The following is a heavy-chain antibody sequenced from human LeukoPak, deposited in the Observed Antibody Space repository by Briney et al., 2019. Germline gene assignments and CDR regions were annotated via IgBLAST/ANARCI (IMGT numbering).Heavy chain of an antibody. CDR3: AREREDPNWFDP. Sequence: PGRSLRLSCAASGFTFSSYGMHWVRQAPGKGLEWVAVIWYDGSNKYYADSVKGRFTISRDNSKNMLYLQMNSLRAEDTAVYYCAREREDPNWFDPWGQGTLVTVSS. V-gene: IGHV3-33*01. CDR2: IWYDGSNK. D-gene: IGHD1-26*01. CDR1: GFTFSSYG. J-gene: IGHJ5*02.